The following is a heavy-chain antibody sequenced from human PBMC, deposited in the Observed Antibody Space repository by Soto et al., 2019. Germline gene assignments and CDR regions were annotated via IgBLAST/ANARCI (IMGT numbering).Heavy chain of an antibody. CDR3: ATSGLCGGLRCSSFDM. J-gene: IGHJ3*02. D-gene: IGHD2-21*01. V-gene: IGHV3-23*01. Sequence: EVQLLESGGGLVQPGGSLRLSCAASRFTLRNYVVNWVRQAPGKGLEWVSTTGGSGDTYYPDSVKGRFTISRDNSKNTVYLEMITLRAEDTAVYYCATSGLCGGLRCSSFDMWGQGTVVTVSS. CDR2: TGGSGDT. CDR1: RFTLRNYV.